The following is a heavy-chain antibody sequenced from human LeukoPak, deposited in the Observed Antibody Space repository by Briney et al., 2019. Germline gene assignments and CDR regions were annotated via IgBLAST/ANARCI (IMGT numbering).Heavy chain of an antibody. Sequence: GGSLRLSCAASGFTLSSNYMSWVRQAPGKGLEWVSVIYSGGSTYYADSVKGRFTISRDNSKNTLYLQMNSLRAEDTAVYYCARDSRVTRRLYWGQGTLVTVSS. D-gene: IGHD4-23*01. CDR1: GFTLSSNY. J-gene: IGHJ4*02. CDR3: ARDSRVTRRLY. CDR2: IYSGGST. V-gene: IGHV3-66*01.